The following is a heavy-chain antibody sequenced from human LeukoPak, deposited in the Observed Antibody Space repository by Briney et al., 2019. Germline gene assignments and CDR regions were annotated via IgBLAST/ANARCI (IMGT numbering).Heavy chain of an antibody. V-gene: IGHV3-74*01. J-gene: IGHJ4*02. CDR2: IKSDGIST. CDR1: GFTFSSYW. Sequence: GGSLRLSCVGSGFTFSSYWMHWVRQTPGKGLVWVSRIKSDGISTNYADSVRGRFTISRDNAKNTLYLQMNSLRAEDTAVYYCTNMHSLNYWGRGTLVTVSS. CDR3: TNMHSLNY. D-gene: IGHD2-21*01.